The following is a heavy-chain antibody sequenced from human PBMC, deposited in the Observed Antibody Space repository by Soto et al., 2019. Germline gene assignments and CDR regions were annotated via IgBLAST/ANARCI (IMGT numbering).Heavy chain of an antibody. CDR3: ARDLGGSGYYDTYGMDV. Sequence: GGSLRLSCAASGFTFSSYAMHWVRQAPGKGLEWVAVISYDGSNKYYADSVKGGFTISRDNSKNTLYLQMNSLRAEDTAVYYCARDLGGSGYYDTYGMDVWGQGTTVTVSS. D-gene: IGHD3-22*01. J-gene: IGHJ6*02. CDR2: ISYDGSNK. V-gene: IGHV3-30-3*01. CDR1: GFTFSSYA.